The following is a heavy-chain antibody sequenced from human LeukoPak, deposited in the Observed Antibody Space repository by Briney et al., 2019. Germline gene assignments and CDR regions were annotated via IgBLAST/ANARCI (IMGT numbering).Heavy chain of an antibody. V-gene: IGHV3-21*01. D-gene: IGHD4-17*01. CDR3: ARYGDYGGYYFDY. CDR2: ISSSSTSI. Sequence: GGSLRLSCAASGFIFSPYSMNWGRQAPGKGLEWVSSISSSSTSIYYADSVKGRFTISRDNAKNSLYLQMNSLRVEDTALYYCARYGDYGGYYFDYWGQGTQVTVSS. J-gene: IGHJ4*02. CDR1: GFIFSPYS.